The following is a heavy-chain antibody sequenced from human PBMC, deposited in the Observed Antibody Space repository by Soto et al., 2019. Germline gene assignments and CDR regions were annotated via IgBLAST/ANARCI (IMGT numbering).Heavy chain of an antibody. V-gene: IGHV1-46*02. CDR1: GYTFNAFY. Sequence: ASVKVSCKAFGYTFNAFYMHWVRQAPGQGLEWMGVINPSGDGTSYAQKFQGRVTMTRDTSTSTVYMELSSLRSEDTAVYYCARYNPLQYSSSSGLFAPWGQGTLVTVSS. CDR3: ARYNPLQYSSSSGLFAP. CDR2: INPSGDGT. J-gene: IGHJ5*02. D-gene: IGHD6-6*01.